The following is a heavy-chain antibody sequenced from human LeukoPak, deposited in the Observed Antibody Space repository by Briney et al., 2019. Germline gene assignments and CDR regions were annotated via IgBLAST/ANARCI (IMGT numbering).Heavy chain of an antibody. D-gene: IGHD4/OR15-4a*01. CDR1: GFTVGSNS. V-gene: IGHV3-53*01. CDR3: ARRAGAYSHPYAY. J-gene: IGHJ4*02. CDR2: IYSDNT. Sequence: GGSLRLSCTVSGFTVGSNSMSWVRQAPGKGLEWVSFIYSDNTHYSDSVKGRFTISRDNSKNTLYLQMNSLRAEDTAVYYCARRAGAYSHPYAYWGQGTLVTVSS.